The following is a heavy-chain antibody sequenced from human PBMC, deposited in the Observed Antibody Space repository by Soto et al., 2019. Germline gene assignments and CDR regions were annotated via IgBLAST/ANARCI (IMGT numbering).Heavy chain of an antibody. V-gene: IGHV3-72*01. D-gene: IGHD1-26*01. CDR3: AREGDARWLDS. CDR2: LKDSSQNYAT. J-gene: IGHJ5*01. CDR1: GFSVSAGY. Sequence: EVHLVESGGGLVQPGGSARLSCAASGFSVSAGYMDWVRQAPGKGLEWVARLKDSSQNYATEYAASVKGRFTVSRHASQNSMYLQMNSLKSEDTAVYYCAREGDARWLDSWGQGTLVTVS.